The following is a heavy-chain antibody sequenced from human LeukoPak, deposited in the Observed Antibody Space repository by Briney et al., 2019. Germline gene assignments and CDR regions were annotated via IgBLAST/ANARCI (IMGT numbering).Heavy chain of an antibody. Sequence: GGSLRLSCEASGFTFSSYNMNWVRQAPGKGLEWVSFVTRQGSTTNYADSVRGRFTISRDNSKNSLFLQMNTLKTEDTALYYCAKERDGHKDGFDYWGQGTLVTVSS. CDR1: GFTFSSYN. CDR2: VTRQGSTT. J-gene: IGHJ4*02. D-gene: IGHD5-24*01. CDR3: AKERDGHKDGFDY. V-gene: IGHV3-43*01.